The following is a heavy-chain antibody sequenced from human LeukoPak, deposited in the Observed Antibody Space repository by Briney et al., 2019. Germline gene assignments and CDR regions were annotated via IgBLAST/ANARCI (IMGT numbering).Heavy chain of an antibody. CDR1: GYTFISHY. Sequence: GASVKVSCKASGYTFISHYIHWVRQVPGQGLEWMGLINPRDGNPTYAQRFQGRVTVTRVTSTSTVYMELSSLRSEDTALYYCARAIGTSTGTADNWGQGTLVTVSS. V-gene: IGHV1-46*01. CDR3: ARAIGTSTGTADN. D-gene: IGHD1-7*01. CDR2: INPRDGNP. J-gene: IGHJ4*02.